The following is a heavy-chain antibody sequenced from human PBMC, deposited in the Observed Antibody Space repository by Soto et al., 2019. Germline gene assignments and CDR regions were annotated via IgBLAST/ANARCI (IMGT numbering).Heavy chain of an antibody. CDR1: GCTFSSYA. CDR3: ARDRDLYYYDSSGYLGAFDI. CDR2: IIPIFGTA. J-gene: IGHJ3*02. V-gene: IGHV1-69*13. D-gene: IGHD3-22*01. Sequence: SVKGSCKTSGCTFSSYAISCVRHAAGQVLDWMGGIIPIFGTANYAQKFQGRVTITADESTSTAYMELSSLRSEDTAVYYCARDRDLYYYDSSGYLGAFDIWGQGTMVTVS.